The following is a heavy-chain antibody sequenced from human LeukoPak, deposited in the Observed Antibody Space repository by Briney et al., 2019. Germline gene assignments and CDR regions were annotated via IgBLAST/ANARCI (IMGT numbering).Heavy chain of an antibody. CDR2: IYSGGST. CDR3: ARDLAVKD. V-gene: IGHV3-66*01. D-gene: IGHD4-23*01. J-gene: IGHJ4*02. Sequence: GGSLRLSCAASGFTFSSYAMSWVRQAPGKGLEWVSVIYSGGSTYYADSVKGRFTISRDNSKNTLYLQMNSLRAEDTAVYYCARDLAVKDWGQGTLVTVSS. CDR1: GFTFSSYA.